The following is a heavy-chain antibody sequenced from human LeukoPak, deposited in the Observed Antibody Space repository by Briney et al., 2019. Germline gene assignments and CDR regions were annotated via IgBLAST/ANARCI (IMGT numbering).Heavy chain of an antibody. D-gene: IGHD4-17*01. CDR1: GGSISSGGYS. Sequence: TSETLSLTCAVSGGSISSGGYSWSWIRQPPGKGLEWIGYIYHSGSTYYNPSLKSRVTILVDRSKNQFSLKLSSVTAADTAVYYCASMTTVTGVDYWGQGTLVTVSS. V-gene: IGHV4-30-2*01. CDR3: ASMTTVTGVDY. J-gene: IGHJ4*02. CDR2: IYHSGST.